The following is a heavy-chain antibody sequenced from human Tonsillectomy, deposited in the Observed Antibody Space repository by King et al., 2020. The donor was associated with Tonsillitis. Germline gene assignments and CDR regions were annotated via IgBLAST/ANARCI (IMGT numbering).Heavy chain of an antibody. D-gene: IGHD6-19*01. CDR3: AREGWYGDYYYGMDV. V-gene: IGHV1-18*04. J-gene: IGHJ6*02. Sequence: VQLVESGAEVKKPGASVKVSCTASGYTFTSYGISWVRQAPGQGLEWMGWISAYNGNTNYAQKFQGRVTMTTDTSTTTAYMELRSLRSDDTAVYDCAREGWYGDYYYGMDVWGQGTTVTVSS. CDR2: ISAYNGNT. CDR1: GYTFTSYG.